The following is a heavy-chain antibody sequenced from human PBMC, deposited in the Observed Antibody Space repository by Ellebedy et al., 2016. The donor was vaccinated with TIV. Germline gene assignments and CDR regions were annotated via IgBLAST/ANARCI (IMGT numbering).Heavy chain of an antibody. Sequence: AASVKVSCKASGYTFTTYYMHRVRQDPGQRLEWMGWINGGNGNTMYSQKFQGRVTIISDTSASTAYIELSSLRSEDTAVYYCATDAYDHGDYVRRWGQGTLVTVSS. CDR3: ATDAYDHGDYVRR. CDR1: GYTFTTYY. D-gene: IGHD4-17*01. J-gene: IGHJ4*02. V-gene: IGHV1-3*01. CDR2: INGGNGNT.